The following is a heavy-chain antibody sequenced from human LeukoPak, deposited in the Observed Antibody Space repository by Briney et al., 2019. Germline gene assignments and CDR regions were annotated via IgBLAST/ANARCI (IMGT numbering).Heavy chain of an antibody. CDR2: ISSSSSYI. D-gene: IGHD3-22*01. CDR1: GFTFSSYS. J-gene: IGHJ3*02. Sequence: GGSLRLSCVASGFTFSSYSMNWVRQAPGKGLEWVSFISSSSSYIYYADSVKGRFTISRDNAKNSLYLQMNSLRAEDTAVYYCARDTYDSRAQGDAFDIWGQGTMVTVSS. V-gene: IGHV3-21*01. CDR3: ARDTYDSRAQGDAFDI.